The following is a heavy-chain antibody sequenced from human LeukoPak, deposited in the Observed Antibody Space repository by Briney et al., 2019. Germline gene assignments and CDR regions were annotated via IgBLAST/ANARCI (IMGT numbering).Heavy chain of an antibody. CDR3: ARATYYYDICGPGGY. CDR1: GRSFSSYS. J-gene: IGHJ4*02. V-gene: IGHV1-69*04. CDR2: IIPILGIA. Sequence: ASVTVTFTPSGRSFSSYSINWVRQAPGQGLEWMGRIIPILGIANYAQKFQGRVTITADKSTSTAYMELSSLRSEDTAVYYCARATYYYDICGPGGYWGLGTLVTVSS. D-gene: IGHD3-22*01.